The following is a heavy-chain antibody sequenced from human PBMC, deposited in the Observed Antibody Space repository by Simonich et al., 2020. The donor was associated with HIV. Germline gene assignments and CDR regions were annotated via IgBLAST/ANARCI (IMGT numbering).Heavy chain of an antibody. V-gene: IGHV1-2*02. D-gene: IGHD3-10*02. CDR1: GYTFTDNP. CDR3: AREGAMLDDAFDV. CDR2: INPKRGGA. J-gene: IGHJ3*01. Sequence: QVQLVQSGAEVKNPGASVKVSCKASGYTFTDNPMLWVRQAPGQGLEWMGWINPKRGGADYAQKFKGRVTMTRDTSMSTAYMELSSLTSDDTAVYFCAREGAMLDDAFDVWGQGTMLTVSS.